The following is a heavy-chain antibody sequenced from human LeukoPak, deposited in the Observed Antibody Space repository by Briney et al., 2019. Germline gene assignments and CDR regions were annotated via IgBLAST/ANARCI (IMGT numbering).Heavy chain of an antibody. CDR3: ARDKAVAAAIFGYYYYYMDV. Sequence: ASVKVSCKASGGTFSTYGISGVRQAPGQGLEWMGRVFPMFETTYYAQKFRGRVTITADKSTSTAYMELSSLTSEDTAVYFCARDKAVAAAIFGYYYYYMDVWGKGTTVTVSS. CDR1: GGTFSTYG. V-gene: IGHV1-69*06. D-gene: IGHD2-2*01. J-gene: IGHJ6*03. CDR2: VFPMFETT.